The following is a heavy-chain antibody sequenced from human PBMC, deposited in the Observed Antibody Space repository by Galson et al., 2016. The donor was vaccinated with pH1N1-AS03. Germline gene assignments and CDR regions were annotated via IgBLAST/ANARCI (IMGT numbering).Heavy chain of an antibody. D-gene: IGHD4-17*01. CDR2: ISSDGGST. J-gene: IGHJ4*02. CDR1: GFIFSNHG. Sequence: SLRLSCAASGFIFSNHGMHWARQAPGQGPDFVARISSDGGSTYYADTVKARFTISRDNSKYTRYLQMSSLRSEDTAEYYCAKDGDRPTVTRVGFDYWGQGTLVTVSS. V-gene: IGHV3-64*02. CDR3: AKDGDRPTVTRVGFDY.